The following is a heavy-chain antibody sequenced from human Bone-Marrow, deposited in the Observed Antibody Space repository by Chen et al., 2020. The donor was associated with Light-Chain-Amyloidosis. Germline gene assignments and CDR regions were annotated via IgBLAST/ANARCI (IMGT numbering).Heavy chain of an antibody. D-gene: IGHD2-21*01. CDR3: ARGPSEVEWGVVKSAFAFDF. CDR1: GASIITSDYY. CDR2: IFRGDIT. Sequence: QLQLQESGPGLVEPSQTLSPTCTVSGASIITSDYYWGWMRQAPGKGLEWIGSIFRGDITYYTSSLKSRVTLSVDTSNNHISLRLRSVTAGDTAIYYCARGPSEVEWGVVKSAFAFDFWGQGTMVTVSS. V-gene: IGHV4-39*07. J-gene: IGHJ3*01.